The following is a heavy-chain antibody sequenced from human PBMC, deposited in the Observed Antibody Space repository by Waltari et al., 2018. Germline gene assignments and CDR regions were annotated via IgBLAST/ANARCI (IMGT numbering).Heavy chain of an antibody. J-gene: IGHJ3*02. CDR1: GYTFTDYY. Sequence: QVQLVQSGAEVKKPGASVKISCKASGYTFTDYYMHWVQQAPGKGLEWMGWMNPNSGNTGYAQKFQGRVTMTRNTSISTAYMELSSVTAADTAVYYCARDPPQLADAFDIWGQGTMVTVSS. D-gene: IGHD3-10*01. CDR3: ARDPPQLADAFDI. V-gene: IGHV1-8*02. CDR2: MNPNSGNT.